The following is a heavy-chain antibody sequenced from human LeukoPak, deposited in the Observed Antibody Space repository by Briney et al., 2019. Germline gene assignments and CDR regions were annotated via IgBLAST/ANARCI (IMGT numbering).Heavy chain of an antibody. CDR2: IYPGDSDT. J-gene: IGHJ4*02. CDR1: GYSFTSYW. V-gene: IGHV5-51*01. D-gene: IGHD3-22*01. CDR3: ARPTIVDYYDSSGYYIDY. Sequence: GESLKISCKGSGYSFTSYWISWVRQMPGKGLEWMGIIYPGDSDTRYSPSFQGQVTISADKSISTAYLQWSSLKASDTAMYYCARPTIVDYYDSSGYYIDYWGQGTLVTVSS.